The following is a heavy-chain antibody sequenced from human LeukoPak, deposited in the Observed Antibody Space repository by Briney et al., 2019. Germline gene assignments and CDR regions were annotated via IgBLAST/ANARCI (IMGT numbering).Heavy chain of an antibody. CDR3: AREKADWDDAFDI. CDR2: IYYSGST. V-gene: IGHV4-59*01. D-gene: IGHD3-9*01. Sequence: KPSETLSLTCTVSGGSISNYYWSWIRQPPGKGLEWIGYIYYSGSTNYNPSLKSRVTISVDTSKNQFSLKLSSVTAADTAVYYCAREKADWDDAFDIWGQGTMVTVSS. CDR1: GGSISNYY. J-gene: IGHJ3*02.